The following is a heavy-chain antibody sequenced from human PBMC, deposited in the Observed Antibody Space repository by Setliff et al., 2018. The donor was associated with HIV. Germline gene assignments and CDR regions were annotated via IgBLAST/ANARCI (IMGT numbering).Heavy chain of an antibody. V-gene: IGHV1-2*02. CDR3: ARTLPQYTNLFDY. D-gene: IGHD5-18*01. CDR1: GDALTDYY. CDR2: INPNSGGT. Sequence: ASVKVSCKASGDALTDYYIHWVRQAPGQGLEWMGWINPNSGGTNYAQKFQGRVTMTRDTSISTAFMDLSRLRSDDTAVYYCARTLPQYTNLFDYWGQGTLVTVSS. J-gene: IGHJ4*02.